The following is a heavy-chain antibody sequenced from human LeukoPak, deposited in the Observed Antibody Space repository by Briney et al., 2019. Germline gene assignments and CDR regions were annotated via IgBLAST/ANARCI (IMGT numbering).Heavy chain of an antibody. CDR3: ARVVAKRPAAEDRSWFSPSLFVAAYFQH. D-gene: IGHD6-13*01. CDR1: GFTFSDYY. CDR2: IYYSGST. V-gene: IGHV4-38-2*01. Sequence: GSLRLSCAASGFTFSDYYMSWIRQAPGKGLEWIGSIYYSGSTYYNPSLKSRVTISVDTSKNQFSLKLSSVTAADTAVYYCARVVAKRPAAEDRSWFSPSLFVAAYFQHWGQGTLVTVSS. J-gene: IGHJ1*01.